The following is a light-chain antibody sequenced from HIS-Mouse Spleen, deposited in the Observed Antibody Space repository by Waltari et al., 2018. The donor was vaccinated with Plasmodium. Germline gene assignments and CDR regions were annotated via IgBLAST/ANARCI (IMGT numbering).Light chain of an antibody. V-gene: IGKV3-15*01. CDR1: QSVSSN. CDR3: QQYNNWSFT. Sequence: EIVMTQSPATLSVSPGGRATLSCRARQSVSSNLAWSQQKPGQAPRLLIYGASTRATGIPARFSGSGSGTEFTLTISSLQSEDFAVYYCQQYNNWSFTFGPGTKVDIK. J-gene: IGKJ3*01. CDR2: GAS.